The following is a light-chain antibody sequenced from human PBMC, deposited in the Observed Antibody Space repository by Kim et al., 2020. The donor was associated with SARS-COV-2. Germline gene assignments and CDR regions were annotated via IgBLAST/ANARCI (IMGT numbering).Light chain of an antibody. CDR1: QGNRSY. Sequence: ALTVDLVDNTFRGSQGNRSYLAWFQQKHVKAPKLLFYAASTLQSGVPSRFSGSGSGPDFTLPIFCLRSKYFATYHCQQYYSYPLTFCQRTKVDIK. V-gene: IGKV1-8*01. CDR2: AAS. CDR3: QQYYSYPLT. J-gene: IGKJ1*01.